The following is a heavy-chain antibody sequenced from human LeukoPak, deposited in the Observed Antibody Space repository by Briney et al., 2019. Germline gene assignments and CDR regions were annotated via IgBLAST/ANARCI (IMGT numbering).Heavy chain of an antibody. CDR3: ARGLVVVAASSWFDP. D-gene: IGHD2-15*01. CDR2: ISAYNGNT. J-gene: IGHJ5*02. CDR1: GYTFTSYG. Sequence: ASVKVSCKASGYTFTSYGDSWVRQAPAQGLEWMGWISAYNGNTNYAQKLQGRVTMTTDTSTSTAYMELRSLRSDDTAVYYCARGLVVVAASSWFDPWGQGTLVTVSS. V-gene: IGHV1-18*01.